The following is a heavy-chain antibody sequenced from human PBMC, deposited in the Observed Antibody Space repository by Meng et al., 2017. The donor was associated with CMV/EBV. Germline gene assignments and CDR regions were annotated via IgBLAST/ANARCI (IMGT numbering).Heavy chain of an antibody. CDR2: IYWDDDK. V-gene: IGHV2-5*02. J-gene: IGHJ4*02. CDR3: AHRGSYGYHGY. CDR1: GFSLRTSGVG. Sequence: IPFKEPGPKLVKPTQTLMLTCTFPGFSLRTSGVGVGLIRQPPGKALEWLALIYWDDDKRYSPSLKSRLTITKDTSKNQVVLTMTNMDPVDTATYYCAHRGSYGYHGYWGQGTLVTVSS. D-gene: IGHD5-18*01.